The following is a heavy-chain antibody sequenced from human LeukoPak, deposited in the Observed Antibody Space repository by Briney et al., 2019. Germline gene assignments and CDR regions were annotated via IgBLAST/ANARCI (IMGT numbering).Heavy chain of an antibody. Sequence: AGSLRLSCAASGFTFSSYAMRWVSQPQGKGLGWVAVIWYGGSNKYYADSVKGRFTITRDKSKNTLYLQMNSLRAEDTAVYYCARVKLNGYSNFAYWGQGTLVTVSS. V-gene: IGHV3-33*08. CDR1: GFTFSSYA. J-gene: IGHJ4*02. D-gene: IGHD2-2*03. CDR2: IWYGGSNK. CDR3: ARVKLNGYSNFAY.